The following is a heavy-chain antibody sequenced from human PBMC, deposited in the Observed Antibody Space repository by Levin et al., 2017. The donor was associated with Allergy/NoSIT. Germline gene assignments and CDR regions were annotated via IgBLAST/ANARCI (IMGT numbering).Heavy chain of an antibody. D-gene: IGHD4-17*01. CDR3: ARPQGHGDEYWYFDL. CDR1: GYSFTSYW. Sequence: GGSLRLSCKGSGYSFTSYWIGWVRQMPGKGLEWMGIIYPGDSDTRYSPSFQGQVTISADKSISTAYLQWSSLKASDTAMYYCARPQGHGDEYWYFDLWGRGTLVTVSS. V-gene: IGHV5-51*01. J-gene: IGHJ2*01. CDR2: IYPGDSDT.